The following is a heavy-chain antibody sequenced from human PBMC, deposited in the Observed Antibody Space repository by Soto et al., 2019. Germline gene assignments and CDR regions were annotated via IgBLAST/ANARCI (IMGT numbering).Heavy chain of an antibody. CDR1: GFTFSSYS. Sequence: GGSLRLSCAASGFTFSSYSMNWVRQAPGKGLEWVSSISSSSSYIYYADSVKGRFTISRDNAKNSLYLQMNSLRAEDTAVYYCARDELGTMVRGAIPLIDYWGQGTLVTVSS. CDR3: ARDELGTMVRGAIPLIDY. CDR2: ISSSSSYI. J-gene: IGHJ4*02. D-gene: IGHD3-10*01. V-gene: IGHV3-21*01.